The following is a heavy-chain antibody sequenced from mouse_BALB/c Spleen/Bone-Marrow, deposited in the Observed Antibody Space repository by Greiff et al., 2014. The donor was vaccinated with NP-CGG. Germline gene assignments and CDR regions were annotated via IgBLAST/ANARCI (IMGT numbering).Heavy chain of an antibody. Sequence: VQLQQSGPGLVKPSQSLSLTCSVTGYSITSGYYWNWIRQFPGNKLEWMGYISYDGSNNYNPSLKNRISITRDTSKNQFFLKLNSVTTEDTAIYYCARDRVFAYWGQGTLVTVSA. CDR1: GYSITSGYY. J-gene: IGHJ3*01. D-gene: IGHD3-1*01. CDR2: ISYDGSN. V-gene: IGHV3-6*02. CDR3: ARDRVFAY.